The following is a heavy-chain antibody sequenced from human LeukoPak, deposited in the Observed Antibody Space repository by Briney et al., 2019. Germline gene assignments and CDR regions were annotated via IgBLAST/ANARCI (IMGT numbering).Heavy chain of an antibody. Sequence: PSETLSLTCTVSGSISGYYWSWIRQPPGKGLEWIGYIYTSGSTNYNPSLESRVTISVDPSKPQFSLALSSVTAADTAVYYCARQKCTSTSCLTKNAFDIWGQGTMVTVSS. J-gene: IGHJ3*02. V-gene: IGHV4-4*09. CDR3: ARQKCTSTSCLTKNAFDI. D-gene: IGHD2-2*01. CDR1: GSISGYY. CDR2: IYTSGST.